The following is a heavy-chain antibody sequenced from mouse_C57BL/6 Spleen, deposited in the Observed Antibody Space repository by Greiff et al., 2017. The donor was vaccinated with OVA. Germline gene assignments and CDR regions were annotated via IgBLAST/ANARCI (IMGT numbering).Heavy chain of an antibody. CDR3: ARGGLTGGDY. CDR1: GYTFTSYW. CDR2: IDPSDSET. D-gene: IGHD1-1*02. V-gene: IGHV1-52*01. Sequence: QVQLKQPGAELVRPGSSVKLSCKASGYTFTSYWMHWVKQRPIQGLEWIGNIDPSDSETHYNQKFKDKATLTVDKSSSTAYMQLSSLTSEDSAVYYCARGGLTGGDYWGQGTTLTVSS. J-gene: IGHJ2*01.